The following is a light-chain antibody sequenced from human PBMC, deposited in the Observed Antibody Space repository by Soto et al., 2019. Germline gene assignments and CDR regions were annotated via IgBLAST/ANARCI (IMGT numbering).Light chain of an antibody. J-gene: IGKJ4*01. CDR2: AAS. CDR1: QGISSY. CDR3: QQLNSYPLT. Sequence: IQFTQSPSSLSASVGDRVRITCRSSQGISSYLAWYQQKPGKAPKLLIYAASTLQSGVPSRFSGSGSGTDFTLTISSLQPEDFATYYCQQLNSYPLTFGGGTKVDIK. V-gene: IGKV1-9*01.